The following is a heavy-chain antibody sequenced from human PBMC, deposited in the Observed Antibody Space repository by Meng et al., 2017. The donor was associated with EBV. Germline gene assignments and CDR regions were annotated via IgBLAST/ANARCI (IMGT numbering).Heavy chain of an antibody. CDR2: INPNSGGT. Sequence: QGQLVQLGAEVKKPGASVKVSCKASGYTFTGYYMHWVRQAPGQGLEWMGRINPNSGGTNYAQKFQGRVTMTRDTSISTAYMELSRLRSDDTAVYYCARVGIAVAGTGDYWGQGTLVTVSS. D-gene: IGHD6-19*01. CDR3: ARVGIAVAGTGDY. J-gene: IGHJ4*02. V-gene: IGHV1-2*06. CDR1: GYTFTGYY.